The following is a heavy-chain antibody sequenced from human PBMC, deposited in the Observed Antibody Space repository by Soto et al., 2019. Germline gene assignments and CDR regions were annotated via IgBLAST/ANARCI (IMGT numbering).Heavy chain of an antibody. J-gene: IGHJ5*02. Sequence: ASVKVSCKASGGTFSSYAISWVRQAPGQGLEWMGGIIPIFGTANYAQKFQGRVKITEDESTSTAYMELSSLRSEDTAVYYCARADILTGYLQNWFDPWGQGTLVTVSS. V-gene: IGHV1-69*13. CDR1: GGTFSSYA. D-gene: IGHD3-9*01. CDR2: IIPIFGTA. CDR3: ARADILTGYLQNWFDP.